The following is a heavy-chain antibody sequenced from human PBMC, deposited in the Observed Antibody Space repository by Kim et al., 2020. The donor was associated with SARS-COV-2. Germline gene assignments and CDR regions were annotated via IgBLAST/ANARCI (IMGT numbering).Heavy chain of an antibody. D-gene: IGHD3-10*01. CDR1: GDSVSSNSAA. V-gene: IGHV6-1*01. CDR2: TYYRSKWYN. J-gene: IGHJ5*02. CDR3: ARDLYYYGSGSYYNAGKNWCDP. Sequence: SQTLSLTCAISGDSVSSNSAAWNWIRQSPSRGLEWLGRTYYRSKWYNDYAVSVKSRITINPDTSKNQFSLQLNSVTPEDTAVYYCARDLYYYGSGSYYNAGKNWCDPWGQGTLVTVSS.